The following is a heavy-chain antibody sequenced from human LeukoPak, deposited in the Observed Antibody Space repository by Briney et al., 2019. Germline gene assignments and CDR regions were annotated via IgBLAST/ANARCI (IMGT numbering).Heavy chain of an antibody. V-gene: IGHV4-38-2*02. CDR3: ARSKSGYVRPYYYYGMEV. CDR1: GYSISSGYY. Sequence: SETLSLTCTVSGYSISSGYYWGWIRQPPGKGLEWIGSIYHSGSTYYNPSLKSRVTISIDTSKNQFSLKLNSVTAADTAVYYCARSKSGYVRPYYYYGMEVWGQGTAVNVSS. J-gene: IGHJ6*02. CDR2: IYHSGST. D-gene: IGHD3-22*01.